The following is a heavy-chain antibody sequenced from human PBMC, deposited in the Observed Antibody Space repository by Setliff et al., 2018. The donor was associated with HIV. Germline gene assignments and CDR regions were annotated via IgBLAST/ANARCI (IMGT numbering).Heavy chain of an antibody. CDR3: ARGGCGSGLDY. CDR1: GFLFNRYS. CDR2: ISNSSRYY. J-gene: IGHJ4*02. D-gene: IGHD2-15*01. Sequence: PGESLKISCSASGFLFNRYSVNWVRQAPGRGPEWVASISNSSRYYWVKARYGDSVRGRFTISGDYAKNSVYLQMNSLRSEDTAVYYCARGGCGSGLDYWGLGALVTVSS. V-gene: IGHV3-21*01.